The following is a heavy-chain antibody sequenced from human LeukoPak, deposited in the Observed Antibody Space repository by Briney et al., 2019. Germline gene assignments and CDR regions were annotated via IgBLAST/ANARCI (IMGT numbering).Heavy chain of an antibody. CDR3: VGNMTGPMDI. D-gene: IGHD2/OR15-2a*01. J-gene: IGHJ3*02. CDR1: GSTFRSYW. CDR2: INPDGSRT. V-gene: IGHV3-74*01. Sequence: PGGSLRLSCAASGSTFRSYWIHWVRQAPGQGLMWVSRINPDGSRTDYADSVKGRFTISRDNAKNSLYLQMNSLRDEDTAVYYCVGNMTGPMDIWGQGTMVTVSS.